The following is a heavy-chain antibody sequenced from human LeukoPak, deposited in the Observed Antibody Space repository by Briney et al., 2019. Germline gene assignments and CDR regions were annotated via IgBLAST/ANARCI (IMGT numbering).Heavy chain of an antibody. Sequence: GGSLRLSCAASGFTFSSYSMNWVRQAPGKGLEWVSSISSSSSYIYYADSVKGRFTISRDNAKNSLYLQMNSLRAEGTAVYYCARGPFEGSGSYLNWFDPWGQGTLVTVSS. V-gene: IGHV3-21*01. CDR3: ARGPFEGSGSYLNWFDP. D-gene: IGHD3-10*01. CDR1: GFTFSSYS. CDR2: ISSSSSYI. J-gene: IGHJ5*02.